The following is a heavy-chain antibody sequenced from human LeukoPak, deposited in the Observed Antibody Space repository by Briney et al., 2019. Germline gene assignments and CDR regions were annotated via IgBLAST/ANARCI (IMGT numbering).Heavy chain of an antibody. Sequence: PGESLRLSCAVSGFTFSDAWMSWVRQASGKGREWVGRIKIKADGGTADYAAPVKGRFTISRDDSKTTVYLQMNRLKAEDTAVYYCTTESLDPGTSRVDFDYWGQGTLVTVSS. D-gene: IGHD3-10*01. J-gene: IGHJ4*02. CDR1: GFTFSDAW. V-gene: IGHV3-15*01. CDR3: TTESLDPGTSRVDFDY. CDR2: IKIKADGGTA.